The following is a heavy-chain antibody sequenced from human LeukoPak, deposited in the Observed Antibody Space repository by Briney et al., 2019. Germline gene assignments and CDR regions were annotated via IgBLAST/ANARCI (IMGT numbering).Heavy chain of an antibody. CDR2: INHSVST. D-gene: IGHD1-26*01. J-gene: IGHJ4*02. Sequence: SETLSLTCAVYGGSFSGYYWSWIRQPPGKGLEWIGEINHSVSTNYNPSLKSRVTISVDTSKNQFSLKLSSVTAADTAVYYCARGPGYSGSYYRHFDYWGQGTLVTVSS. CDR3: ARGPGYSGSYYRHFDY. V-gene: IGHV4-34*01. CDR1: GGSFSGYY.